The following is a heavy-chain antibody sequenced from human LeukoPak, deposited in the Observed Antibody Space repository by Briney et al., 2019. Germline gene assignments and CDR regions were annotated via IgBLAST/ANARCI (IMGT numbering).Heavy chain of an antibody. CDR2: INHSGST. V-gene: IGHV4-34*01. Sequence: PSETLSLTCAVYGGSFSGYYWSWIRQPPGKGLEWIGEINHSGSTNYNPSLKSRVTISVDTSKNQFSLKLSSVTAADTAVYYCARDYYGSGSYHLPYFDYWGQGTLVTVSS. CDR3: ARDYYGSGSYHLPYFDY. J-gene: IGHJ4*02. D-gene: IGHD3-10*01. CDR1: GGSFSGYY.